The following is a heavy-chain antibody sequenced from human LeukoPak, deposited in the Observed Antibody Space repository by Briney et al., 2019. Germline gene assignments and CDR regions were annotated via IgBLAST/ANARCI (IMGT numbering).Heavy chain of an antibody. D-gene: IGHD1-26*01. CDR2: ISYDGSNK. CDR3: ARDRWRHATGGDY. CDR1: GFTFSGYA. Sequence: PGGSLRLSCAASGFTFSGYAMHRVRQAPGKGLEWVAAISYDGSNKYYADSVKGRFTISRDNSKNTLYLQMNSLRAEDTAVYYCARDRWRHATGGDYWGQGTLVTVSS. V-gene: IGHV3-30-3*01. J-gene: IGHJ4*02.